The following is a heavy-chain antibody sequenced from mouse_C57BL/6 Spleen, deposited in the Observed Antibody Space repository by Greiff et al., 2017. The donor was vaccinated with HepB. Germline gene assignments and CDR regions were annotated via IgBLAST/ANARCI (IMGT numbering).Heavy chain of an antibody. D-gene: IGHD1-1*01. Sequence: QVHVKQPGAELVKPGASVKLSCKASGYTFTSYWMHWVKQRPGQGLEWIGMIHPNSGSTNYNEKFKSKATLTVDKSSSTAYMQLSSLTSEDSAVYYCARRNYGRSYWYFDIWGTGTTVTVSS. CDR3: ARRNYGRSYWYFDI. V-gene: IGHV1-64*01. CDR2: IHPNSGST. CDR1: GYTFTSYW. J-gene: IGHJ1*03.